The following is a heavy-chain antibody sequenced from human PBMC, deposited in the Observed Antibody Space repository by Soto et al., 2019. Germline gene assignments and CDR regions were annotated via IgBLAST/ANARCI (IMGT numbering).Heavy chain of an antibody. V-gene: IGHV4-4*07. CDR3: ARANVGPPGGGSWTMPFDF. Sequence: SETLSLTCTVSGDSFSNYYWSWFRQPAGKGLEWIGRIYTGGSTNYNPSLKSRVTLSVDTSKNQFSLRLTSVTAADTAVYYCARANVGPPGGGSWTMPFDFWGQGTLVTVSS. CDR2: IYTGGST. J-gene: IGHJ4*02. CDR1: GDSFSNYY. D-gene: IGHD2-15*01.